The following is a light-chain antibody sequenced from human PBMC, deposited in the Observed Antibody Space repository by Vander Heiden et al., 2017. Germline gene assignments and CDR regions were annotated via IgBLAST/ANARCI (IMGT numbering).Light chain of an antibody. Sequence: DIQMTQHPSTLSASVGDRVTITCRASQSISSWLAWYQQKPGKAPKLLIYKASSLESGVPSRFSGSGSGTEFTLTISSLQPDDFATYYCQQYNSYSYTFGQGTKLEIK. CDR2: KAS. CDR3: QQYNSYSYT. CDR1: QSISSW. J-gene: IGKJ2*01. V-gene: IGKV1-5*03.